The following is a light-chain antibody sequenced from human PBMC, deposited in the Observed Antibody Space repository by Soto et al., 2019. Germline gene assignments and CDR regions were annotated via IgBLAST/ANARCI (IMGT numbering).Light chain of an antibody. CDR2: EVT. Sequence: QSALTQPAAVSGSPGQSITISCTGTSSDVGGYNYVSWYQQHPGKAPKLIINEVTNRPSGVSNRFSGSKSGNTASLTISGLQTDDEADYYCSSYRSGSLDVFGTGTKLTVL. CDR1: SSDVGGYNY. CDR3: SSYRSGSLDV. V-gene: IGLV2-14*01. J-gene: IGLJ1*01.